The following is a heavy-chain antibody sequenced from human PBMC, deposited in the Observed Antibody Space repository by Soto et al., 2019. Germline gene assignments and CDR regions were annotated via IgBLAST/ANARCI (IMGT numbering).Heavy chain of an antibody. J-gene: IGHJ6*02. CDR2: ISSSSSTI. CDR1: GFTFSSYS. CDR3: APAISPYYYYGMDV. V-gene: IGHV3-48*01. Sequence: GGSLRLSCAASGFTFSSYSMNWVRQAPGKGLEWVSYISSSSSTIYYADSVKGRFTISRDNAKNSLYLQMNSLRAEDTAVYYCAPAISPYYYYGMDVWGQGTTVTVSS.